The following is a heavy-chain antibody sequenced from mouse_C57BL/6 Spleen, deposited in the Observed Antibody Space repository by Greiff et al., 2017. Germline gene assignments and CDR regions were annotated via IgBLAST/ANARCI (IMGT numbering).Heavy chain of an antibody. CDR2: INPYNGGT. CDR3: ARGSYDYDVWFAY. CDR1: GYTFTDYY. Sequence: EVKLQQSGPVLVKPGASVKMSCKASGYTFTDYYMNWVKQSHGKSLEWIGVINPYNGGTSYNQKFKGKATLTVDKSSSTAYMELNSLTSEDSAVYYCARGSYDYDVWFAYWGQGTLVTVSA. V-gene: IGHV1-19*01. D-gene: IGHD2-4*01. J-gene: IGHJ3*01.